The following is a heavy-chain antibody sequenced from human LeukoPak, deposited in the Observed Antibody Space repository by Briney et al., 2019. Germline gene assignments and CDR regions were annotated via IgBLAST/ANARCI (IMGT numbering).Heavy chain of an antibody. Sequence: GRSLRLSCAASGFTFSRDGMHWVRQAPGKGLEWVAVISNDETNKYYTDSVRGRFTISRDNSKNMVYLQMNSLRVEDTAVYYCAKDPIPGRIAAAGTGWFDYWGQGTLVTVSS. CDR1: GFTFSRDG. J-gene: IGHJ5*01. CDR2: ISNDETNK. D-gene: IGHD6-13*01. CDR3: AKDPIPGRIAAAGTGWFDY. V-gene: IGHV3-30*18.